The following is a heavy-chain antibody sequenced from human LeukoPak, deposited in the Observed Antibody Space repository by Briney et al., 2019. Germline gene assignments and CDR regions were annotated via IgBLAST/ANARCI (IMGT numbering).Heavy chain of an antibody. CDR3: ARDRTRTGYSSGWYHDY. V-gene: IGHV1-2*02. CDR1: GYTFTGYY. D-gene: IGHD6-19*01. J-gene: IGHJ4*02. Sequence: ASVKVSCKASGYTFTGYYMHWVRQAPGQGLEWMGWINPNSGGTNYAQKFQGRVTMTRDTSISTAYMELSRLRSDDTAVYYCARDRTRTGYSSGWYHDYWGQGTLVRLL. CDR2: INPNSGGT.